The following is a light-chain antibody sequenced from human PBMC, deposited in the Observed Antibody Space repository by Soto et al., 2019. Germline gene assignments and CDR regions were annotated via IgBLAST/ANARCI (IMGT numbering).Light chain of an antibody. Sequence: QSVLTQPASVSGSPGQSITISCTGTNSDVGSYNLVSWYQQHPGKAPKLMIYEVIKPPSGVSNRLSGSKSGNTASLTISGLQAEDEADYYCCSYAGSNTYVFGGGTKLTVL. J-gene: IGLJ2*01. CDR1: NSDVGSYNL. V-gene: IGLV2-23*02. CDR3: CSYAGSNTYV. CDR2: EVI.